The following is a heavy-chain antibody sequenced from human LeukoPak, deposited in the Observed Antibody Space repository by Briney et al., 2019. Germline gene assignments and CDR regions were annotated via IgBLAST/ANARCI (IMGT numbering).Heavy chain of an antibody. CDR2: ISGSGGST. V-gene: IGHV3-23*01. D-gene: IGHD4-23*01. CDR3: AKVSVAHVPYYGMDV. J-gene: IGHJ6*02. CDR1: GFTFSSYA. Sequence: GGSLRLSCAASGFTFSSYAMSCVRQPPGKGLEWVSAISGSGGSTYYADSVKGPITISRDNSKNTLYLQMNSLRAEDTAVYYCAKVSVAHVPYYGMDVWGQGTTVTVSS.